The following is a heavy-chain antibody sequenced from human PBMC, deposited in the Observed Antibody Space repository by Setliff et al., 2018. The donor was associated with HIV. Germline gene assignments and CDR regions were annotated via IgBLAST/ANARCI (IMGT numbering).Heavy chain of an antibody. CDR3: ASIATRAKPGRAFDI. CDR1: GYTFTTYA. V-gene: IGHV1-3*01. J-gene: IGHJ3*02. CDR2: INAGNGNT. Sequence: ASVKVSCKASGYTFTTYAIHWVRQAPGQRLEWMGWINAGNGNTKYSQKLQGRVTITRDTSSSTAYMQLSSLRSEDTAVYYCASIATRAKPGRAFDIWGQGTMVTVSS. D-gene: IGHD2-21*01.